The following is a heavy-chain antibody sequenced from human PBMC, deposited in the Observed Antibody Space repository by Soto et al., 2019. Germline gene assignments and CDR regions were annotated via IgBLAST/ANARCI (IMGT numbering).Heavy chain of an antibody. V-gene: IGHV1-46*01. Sequence: ASVKVSCKASGYTFSSYCMHWVRQAPGQGLEWMGVINPSGGSATYAQKFQGRVTMTRDTSTSTVYMELSSLRSEDTAVYYCARDHSVDWKYVDYWGQGTLVTVSS. J-gene: IGHJ4*02. CDR3: ARDHSVDWKYVDY. CDR2: INPSGGSA. D-gene: IGHD1-7*01. CDR1: GYTFSSYC.